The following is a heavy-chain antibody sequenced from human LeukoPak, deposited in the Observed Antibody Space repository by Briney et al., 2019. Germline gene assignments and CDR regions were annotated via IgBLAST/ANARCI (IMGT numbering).Heavy chain of an antibody. Sequence: PGGSLRLSCAASGFTFTGYSMNWFRQAQGKGLECVSYISITSDKIYYADSVKGRFTISRDNARNSLYLQMNSLRDEDTAVYSCAREAYWGSSGKGFDSWGQGTLVIVSS. CDR1: GFTFTGYS. CDR3: AREAYWGSSGKGFDS. CDR2: ISITSDKI. D-gene: IGHD4-23*01. J-gene: IGHJ4*02. V-gene: IGHV3-48*02.